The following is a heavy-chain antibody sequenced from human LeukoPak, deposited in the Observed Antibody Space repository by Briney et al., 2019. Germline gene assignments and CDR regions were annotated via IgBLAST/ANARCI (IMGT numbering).Heavy chain of an antibody. D-gene: IGHD3-10*01. J-gene: IGHJ6*02. Sequence: PSETLSLTCTASGGSISSYYWSWIRQPAGKGLEWIGRIYTSGSTNYNPSLKSRVTMSVDTSKNQFSLKLSSVTAADTAVYYCARDRRNYYGSGPPPDYYYYGMDVWGQGTTVTVSS. CDR1: GGSISSYY. CDR3: ARDRRNYYGSGPPPDYYYYGMDV. V-gene: IGHV4-4*07. CDR2: IYTSGST.